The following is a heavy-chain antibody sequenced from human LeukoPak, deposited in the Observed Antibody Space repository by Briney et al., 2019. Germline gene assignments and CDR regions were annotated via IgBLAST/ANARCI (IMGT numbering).Heavy chain of an antibody. CDR2: IYSSGST. J-gene: IGHJ5*02. D-gene: IGHD3-10*01. CDR1: GGSTSSYY. CDR3: ARDLYSGSGSFLFDT. Sequence: SETLSLTCTVSGGSTSSYYWSWIRQPPGKGLEWIGYIYSSGSTNYNPSLKSRVTITVDTSKNQFSLKLRSVTAADTAVYYCARDLYSGSGSFLFDTWGQGTLVTVSS. V-gene: IGHV4-59*01.